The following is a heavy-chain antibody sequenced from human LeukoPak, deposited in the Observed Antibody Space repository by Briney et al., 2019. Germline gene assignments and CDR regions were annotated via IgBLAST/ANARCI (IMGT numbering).Heavy chain of an antibody. CDR2: IDANNGDT. Sequence: ASLNLSCEASGYTFRSSYIRSWIQGPRRARAFMIWIDANNGDTKSAQKFQGRVTMSRDTSISTAYMDLSSLSPDDAAVYYCAQDPSSVTLYFFDYWGQGTLVTVSS. CDR1: GYTFRSSY. J-gene: IGHJ4*02. CDR3: AQDPSSVTLYFFDY. D-gene: IGHD4-11*01. V-gene: IGHV1-2*02.